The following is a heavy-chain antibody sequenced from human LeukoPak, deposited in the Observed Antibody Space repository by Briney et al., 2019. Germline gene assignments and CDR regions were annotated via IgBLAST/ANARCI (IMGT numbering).Heavy chain of an antibody. CDR1: GGSISSYY. CDR2: IYTSGST. V-gene: IGHV4-4*09. J-gene: IGHJ4*02. Sequence: SETLSLTCTFSGGSISSYYWSWIRQPPGKGLEWIGYIYTSGSTSYNPSLKSRVTISVDTSKNQFSLKLSSVTAADTAVYYCARHGYSGYLNYWGQGTLVTVSS. D-gene: IGHD5-12*01. CDR3: ARHGYSGYLNY.